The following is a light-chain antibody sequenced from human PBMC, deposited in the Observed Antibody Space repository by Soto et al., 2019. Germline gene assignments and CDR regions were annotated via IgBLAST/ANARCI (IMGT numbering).Light chain of an antibody. CDR2: GAS. J-gene: IGKJ1*01. V-gene: IGKV3-20*01. CDR1: QSIDSRF. CDR3: QQYDASPTT. Sequence: EIVLTQSPGTLSLSPGERATLSCRASQSIDSRFLAWYQQKPGQAPRLFIHGASTRATGIPDRFRGSGSGTDFTLTISRLEPDDFAVYYCQQYDASPTTFGQGTKVDI.